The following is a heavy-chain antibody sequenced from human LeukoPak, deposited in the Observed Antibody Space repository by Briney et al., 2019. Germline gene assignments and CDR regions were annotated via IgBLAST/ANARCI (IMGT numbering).Heavy chain of an antibody. Sequence: ASVKVSCKASGYTFTIYYMHWVRQAPGQGLEWMGIINPSGGSTSYAQKFQGRVTMTRDTSTSTVYMELSSLRSEDTAVYYCARDLPMGSAAHYYYGMDVWGQGTTVTVSS. CDR3: ARDLPMGSAAHYYYGMDV. CDR1: GYTFTIYY. CDR2: INPSGGST. V-gene: IGHV1-46*01. J-gene: IGHJ6*02. D-gene: IGHD2-2*01.